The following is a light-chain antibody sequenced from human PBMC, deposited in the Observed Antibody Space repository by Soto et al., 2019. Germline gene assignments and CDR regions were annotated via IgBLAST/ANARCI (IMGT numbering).Light chain of an antibody. V-gene: IGKV1-39*01. CDR1: QSVSSH. CDR2: AAA. Sequence: DIQMTQSPSSLSASLGDRVTITCRASQSVSSHLNWCQQKPGKAPKLLIYAAASLQSGVPSRFSGSGSGTDFTLTISSLQPEDFATYFCQHHYATPYTFGQGTKLEIK. J-gene: IGKJ2*01. CDR3: QHHYATPYT.